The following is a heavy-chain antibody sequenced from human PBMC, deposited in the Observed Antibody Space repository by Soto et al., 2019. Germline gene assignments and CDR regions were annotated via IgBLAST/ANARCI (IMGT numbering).Heavy chain of an antibody. CDR1: GFTFSSYS. CDR2: ISSSSSYI. V-gene: IGHV3-21*01. Sequence: PGGSLRLSCAASGFTFSSYSMNWVRQAPGKGLEWVSSISSSSSYIYYADSVKGRFTISRDNAKNSLYLQMNSLRAEDTAVYYCARDPEGDFWSGYLDYWGQGTLVTVSS. CDR3: ARDPEGDFWSGYLDY. J-gene: IGHJ4*02. D-gene: IGHD3-3*01.